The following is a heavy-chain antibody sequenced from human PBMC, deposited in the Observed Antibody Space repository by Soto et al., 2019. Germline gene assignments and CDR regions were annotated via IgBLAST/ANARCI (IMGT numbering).Heavy chain of an antibody. V-gene: IGHV3-23*01. CDR2: ISGSGGST. CDR3: ERITMVRGVIIWGVFDY. J-gene: IGHJ4*02. CDR1: GFTFSSYA. Sequence: EVQLLESGGGLVQPGGSLRLSCAASGFTFSSYAMSWVRQAPGKGLEWVSAISGSGGSTYYADSVKGRFTISRDNSKITLYLQMNSLRAEDTAVYYCERITMVRGVIIWGVFDYWGQGTLVTVSS. D-gene: IGHD3-10*01.